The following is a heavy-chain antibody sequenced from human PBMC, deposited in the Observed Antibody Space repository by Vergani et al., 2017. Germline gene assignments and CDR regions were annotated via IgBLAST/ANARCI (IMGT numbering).Heavy chain of an antibody. CDR3: ARDPVFVEGMQLKYCDYMDV. CDR2: ISYDGSNK. CDR1: GFTFSSYA. Sequence: QVQLVESGGGVVQPGRSLRLSCAASGFTFSSYAMHWVRQAPGKGLEWVAVISYDGSNKYYADSVKGRFTISRDNSKNTLYLQMNSLRSEDTAVYYCARDPVFVEGMQLKYCDYMDVWGEGTTVTVSS. D-gene: IGHD6-13*01. V-gene: IGHV3-30-3*01. J-gene: IGHJ6*03.